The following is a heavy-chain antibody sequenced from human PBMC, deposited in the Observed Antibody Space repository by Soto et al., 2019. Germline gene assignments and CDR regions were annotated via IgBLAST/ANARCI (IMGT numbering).Heavy chain of an antibody. Sequence: QVQLVESGGGVVQPGRSLRLSCAASGFTFSSYGMHWVRQAPGKGLEWVAVISYDGSNKYYADSVKGRFTISRDNSKNTLYLQMNSLRAEDTAVYYCAKVDDFWSGYGVDVWGQGPTVTVSS. D-gene: IGHD3-3*01. CDR3: AKVDDFWSGYGVDV. CDR2: ISYDGSNK. J-gene: IGHJ6*02. CDR1: GFTFSSYG. V-gene: IGHV3-30*18.